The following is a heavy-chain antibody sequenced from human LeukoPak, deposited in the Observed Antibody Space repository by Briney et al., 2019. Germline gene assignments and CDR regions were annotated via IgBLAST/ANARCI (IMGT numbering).Heavy chain of an antibody. J-gene: IGHJ4*02. V-gene: IGHV3-20*04. CDR2: INWNGGST. CDR1: GFTFDDYG. Sequence: PGGSLRLSCAASGFTFDDYGMSWVRQAPGKGLEWVSGINWNGGSTGYADSVKGRFTISRDNAKNSLYLQMNSLRDEDTAVYYCARVTGYVIEDYFDYWGQGTLVTVSS. D-gene: IGHD3-22*01. CDR3: ARVTGYVIEDYFDY.